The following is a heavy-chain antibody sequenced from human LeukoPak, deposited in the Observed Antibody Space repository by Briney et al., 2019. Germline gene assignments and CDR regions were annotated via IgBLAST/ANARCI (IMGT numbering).Heavy chain of an antibody. Sequence: GGSLRLACAAAGFTVSSDYMSWVRQAPGEGLEWVSVIYSGGSTYYADSVKGRFTISRANSKNTRYRQRNSLRAEDTAVYYCARGDAYNLSFDSWGQGTLVTVSP. V-gene: IGHV3-53*01. CDR3: ARGDAYNLSFDS. CDR1: GFTVSSDY. J-gene: IGHJ4*02. D-gene: IGHD5-24*01. CDR2: IYSGGST.